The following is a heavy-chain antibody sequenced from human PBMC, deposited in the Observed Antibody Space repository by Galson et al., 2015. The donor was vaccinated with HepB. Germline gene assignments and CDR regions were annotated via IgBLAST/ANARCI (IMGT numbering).Heavy chain of an antibody. J-gene: IGHJ2*01. CDR3: ATSVRDWGSTFWYLSV. Sequence: SLRLSCAASGFFFRTYAMSWVRQAPGKGLEWVSGISDSGTSTFYADSLRGCSTISRDNSKNTLFLQMNSLGVEDTAIYYCATSVRDWGSTFWYLSVWGRGTLVTVSS. CDR2: ISDSGTST. V-gene: IGHV3-23*01. CDR1: GFFFRTYA. D-gene: IGHD7-27*01.